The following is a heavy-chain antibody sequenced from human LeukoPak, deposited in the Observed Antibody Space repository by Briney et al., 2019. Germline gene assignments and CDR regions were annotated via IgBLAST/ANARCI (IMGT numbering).Heavy chain of an antibody. D-gene: IGHD1-1*01. Sequence: SETLSLTCTVSGGSISSSSYYWGWIRQPPGKGLEWIGSIYYSGSTYYNPSRKSRVTISVDTSKNQFSLKLSSVTAADTAVYYCARQFGTSWNEGYFDYWGQGTLVTVSS. CDR1: GGSISSSSYY. CDR2: IYYSGST. CDR3: ARQFGTSWNEGYFDY. J-gene: IGHJ4*02. V-gene: IGHV4-39*01.